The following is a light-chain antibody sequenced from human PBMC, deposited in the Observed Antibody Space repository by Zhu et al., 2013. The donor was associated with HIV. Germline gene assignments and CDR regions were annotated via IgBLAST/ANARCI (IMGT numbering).Light chain of an antibody. CDR1: RSDIGIYNY. CDR2: EVT. V-gene: IGLV2-14*01. J-gene: IGLJ2*01. Sequence: QSGLTQPRSVSGSPGQSVTISCTGSRSDIGIYNYVSWYQQHPGKAPKLILYEVTKRPSGVSNRFSGSKSGNTASLTISGLQSEDEADYYCSSYTSRTTLVLFGGGTELTVI. CDR3: SSYTSRTTLVL.